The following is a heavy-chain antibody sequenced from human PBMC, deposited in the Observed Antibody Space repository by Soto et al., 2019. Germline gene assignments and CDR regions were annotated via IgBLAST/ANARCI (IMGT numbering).Heavy chain of an antibody. Sequence: GGSLRLSCAASGFTFSNAWMNWVRQAPGKGLEWVGRIKSKTDGGTTDYAAPVKGRFTISRDDSKNTLYLQMNSLKTEDTAVYYCTTGYYYDSSGYYYVSLGDYWGQGTLVTVSS. J-gene: IGHJ4*02. CDR3: TTGYYYDSSGYYYVSLGDY. D-gene: IGHD3-22*01. CDR1: GFTFSNAW. V-gene: IGHV3-15*07. CDR2: IKSKTDGGTT.